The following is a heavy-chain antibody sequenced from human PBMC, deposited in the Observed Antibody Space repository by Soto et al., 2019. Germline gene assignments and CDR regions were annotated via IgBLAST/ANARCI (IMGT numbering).Heavy chain of an antibody. CDR3: ARVTRYCSGGSCYSGAFDI. Sequence: GESLKISCAASGFTFSSYSMNWVRQAPGKGLEWVSAISSSGSSTYYADSVKGRFTISRDNSKNSLYLQMNSLRAEDTAVYYCARVTRYCSGGSCYSGAFDIWGQGTMVTVSS. D-gene: IGHD2-15*01. CDR1: GFTFSSYS. CDR2: ISSSGSST. J-gene: IGHJ3*02. V-gene: IGHV3-48*01.